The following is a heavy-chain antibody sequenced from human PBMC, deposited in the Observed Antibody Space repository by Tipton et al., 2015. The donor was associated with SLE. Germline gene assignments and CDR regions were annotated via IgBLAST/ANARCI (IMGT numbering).Heavy chain of an antibody. D-gene: IGHD1-26*01. V-gene: IGHV4-61*02. Sequence: TLSLTCTVSGDSIITGDYAWSWFRQPAGKGLEWIGRVWSTGSANYNPSLKSRITISVDTSKSQFSLKMNSVIAADTALYYCARVGGNSRGWFDPWGQGTLVTVSS. CDR1: GDSIITGDYA. CDR2: VWSTGSA. J-gene: IGHJ5*02. CDR3: ARVGGNSRGWFDP.